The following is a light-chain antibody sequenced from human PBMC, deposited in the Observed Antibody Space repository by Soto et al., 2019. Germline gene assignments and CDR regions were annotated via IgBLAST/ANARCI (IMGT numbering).Light chain of an antibody. J-gene: IGKJ4*01. V-gene: IGKV1-39*01. CDR1: QTIRTY. CDR2: AAS. Sequence: DMPMTQSPSSLSASVGDRVTITCRASQTIRTYLNWYQQKPGKAPKLLIYAASNLQSGVPSRFRGSGSGTDFTLTITSLQPEDFATYYCQQSYIDLTFGGGTKVEIK. CDR3: QQSYIDLT.